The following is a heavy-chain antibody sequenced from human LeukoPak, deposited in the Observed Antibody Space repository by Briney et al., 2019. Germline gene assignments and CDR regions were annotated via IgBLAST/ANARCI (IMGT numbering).Heavy chain of an antibody. J-gene: IGHJ3*02. CDR2: ISGSGGST. Sequence: GGSLRLSCAASGFTFNNYAMNWVRQAPGKGLEWVSAISGSGGSTYYADSVKGRFTISRDNSKNTLYLQMNSLRAEDTALYYCAKGGSSGYYSNDAFDIWGQGTMVTVSS. D-gene: IGHD3-22*01. CDR1: GFTFNNYA. V-gene: IGHV3-23*01. CDR3: AKGGSSGYYSNDAFDI.